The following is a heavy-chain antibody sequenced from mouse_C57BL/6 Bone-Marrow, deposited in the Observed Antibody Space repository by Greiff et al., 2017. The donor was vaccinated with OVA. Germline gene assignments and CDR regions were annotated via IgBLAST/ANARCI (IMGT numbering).Heavy chain of an antibody. CDR2: ISSGGCYT. D-gene: IGHD2-3*01. CDR3: ARQMADWYFDV. Sequence: EVKLVESGGDFVKPGGSLKLSCAASGFTFSIYGMSWVRQTPDQRLEWVATISSGGCYTYYPDSVKGRVTISRDYAKNTLYLQMSSLKSEDTAMYYCARQMADWYFDVWGTGTTVTVSS. J-gene: IGHJ1*03. V-gene: IGHV5-6*01. CDR1: GFTFSIYG.